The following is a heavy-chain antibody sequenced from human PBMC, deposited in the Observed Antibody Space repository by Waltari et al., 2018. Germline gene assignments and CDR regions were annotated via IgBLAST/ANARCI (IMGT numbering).Heavy chain of an antibody. J-gene: IGHJ4*02. Sequence: QVQLVQSGAEVKKPGSSVKVSCKASGGTFSSYAIRWVRQATGQGLEWMGGIIPILGTANYAQKFQGRVTITADESTSTAYMELSSLRSEDTAVYYCARDLMVGATPNGFDYWGQGTLVTVSS. CDR2: IIPILGTA. CDR3: ARDLMVGATPNGFDY. V-gene: IGHV1-69*01. D-gene: IGHD1-26*01. CDR1: GGTFSSYA.